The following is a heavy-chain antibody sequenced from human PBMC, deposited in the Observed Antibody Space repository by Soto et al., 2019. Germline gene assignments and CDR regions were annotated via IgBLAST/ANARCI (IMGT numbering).Heavy chain of an antibody. J-gene: IGHJ4*02. Sequence: QVQLVESGGGLVKPGGSLRLSCAASGFTFSDYYMRWIRQAAGKGLEWVSYISSSGSTIYYADSVKGRFTISRDNAKNSLYRHMNILRAEDTAVYYCASDSSVYYFDYWGQGTLVTVS. CDR2: ISSSGSTI. CDR3: ASDSSVYYFDY. D-gene: IGHD3-22*01. CDR1: GFTFSDYY. V-gene: IGHV3-11*01.